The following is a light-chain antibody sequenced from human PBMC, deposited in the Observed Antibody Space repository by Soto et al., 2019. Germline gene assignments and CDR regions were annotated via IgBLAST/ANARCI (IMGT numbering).Light chain of an antibody. CDR3: QQRSNWPPKFT. CDR2: DAF. V-gene: IGKV3-11*01. J-gene: IGKJ2*01. CDR1: QSVSSY. Sequence: EIVLTQSPATLSLSPGEGVTLSCRASQSVSSYLAWYQQKPGQAPRLLIYDAFNRATGIPDRFSGSGSGTDFPSTISSLEPEDFAVYYCQQRSNWPPKFTFGQGTKLEI.